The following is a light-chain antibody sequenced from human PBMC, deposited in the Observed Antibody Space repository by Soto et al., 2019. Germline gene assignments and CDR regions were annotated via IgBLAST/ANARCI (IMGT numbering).Light chain of an antibody. Sequence: EIVLTQSPGTLSLSPGERATLSCRASQSVSSNYLAWYQQTPGQAPRPLIYGASSRATGIPDRFSGSGAGTDFTLTISRLESEDFAVYYCQQYGSSPWTFGQGTKV. V-gene: IGKV3-20*01. CDR3: QQYGSSPWT. CDR1: QSVSSNY. CDR2: GAS. J-gene: IGKJ1*01.